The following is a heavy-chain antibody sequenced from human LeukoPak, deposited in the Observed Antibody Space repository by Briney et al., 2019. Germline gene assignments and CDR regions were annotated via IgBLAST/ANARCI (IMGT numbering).Heavy chain of an antibody. V-gene: IGHV4-59*01. J-gene: IGHJ4*02. CDR2: IYYSGNA. D-gene: IGHD2-15*01. Sequence: PSETLSLTCTVSGGSISSYYWSWIRQPPGEGLEWIGYIYYSGNANYNPSLGSRVTISVDTSKNQFSLKLSSVTAADTAVYYCARHYCSGDNCYYFDYWGQGALVTVSS. CDR3: ARHYCSGDNCYYFDY. CDR1: GGSISSYY.